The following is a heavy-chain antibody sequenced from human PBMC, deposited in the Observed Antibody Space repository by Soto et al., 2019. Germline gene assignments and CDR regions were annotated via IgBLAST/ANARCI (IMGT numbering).Heavy chain of an antibody. D-gene: IGHD6-13*01. CDR2: ISGSGDGGTT. Sequence: GGSLRLSCAASGFTFNNYAMNWVRQAPGKGLEWVSAISGSGDGGTTDYALSVQGRFTISRDDSRNTLHLQMSNLQTEDTAVYYCTTVGTNWYLVYWGQGTPVTVSS. J-gene: IGHJ4*02. CDR1: GFTFNNYA. V-gene: IGHV3-15*07. CDR3: TTVGTNWYLVY.